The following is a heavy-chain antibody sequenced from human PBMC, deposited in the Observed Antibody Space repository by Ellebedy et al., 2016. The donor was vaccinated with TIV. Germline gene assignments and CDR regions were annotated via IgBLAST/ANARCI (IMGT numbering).Heavy chain of an antibody. CDR2: ISRTGGDT. J-gene: IGHJ4*02. Sequence: GESLKISCVASGFTFSRYAMDWVRQAPGKGLEWVSGISRTGGDTFYADSVKGRFTISRDNSENTLYLHLRRLRAEDTALYYCARDLIGTTGFGDYWGQGTLVTVSS. D-gene: IGHD1-1*01. V-gene: IGHV3-23*01. CDR1: GFTFSRYA. CDR3: ARDLIGTTGFGDY.